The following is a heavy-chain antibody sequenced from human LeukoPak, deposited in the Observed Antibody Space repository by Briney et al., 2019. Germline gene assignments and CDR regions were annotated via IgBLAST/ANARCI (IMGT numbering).Heavy chain of an antibody. V-gene: IGHV3-30*02. Sequence: GGSLRLSCAASGFTFSSYGMHWIRQAPGKGLEWVAFIRYDGSNKYYADSVKGRFTISRDNSKNTLYLQMNSLRAEDTAVYYCAKAGEVGATPDYWGQGTLVTVSS. CDR1: GFTFSSYG. D-gene: IGHD1-26*01. J-gene: IGHJ4*02. CDR3: AKAGEVGATPDY. CDR2: IRYDGSNK.